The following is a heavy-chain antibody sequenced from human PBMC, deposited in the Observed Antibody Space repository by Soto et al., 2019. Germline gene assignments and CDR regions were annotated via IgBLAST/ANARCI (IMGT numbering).Heavy chain of an antibody. Sequence: ASVKVSCKASGFTFSAYYIYWVRQAPGQGLEWIGWINPNSGGTNNAQKFQGRVTMTRDTSTSTVYMELSALISDDTAVYDCAMSLINEYSSSWRSAYYGMDVWGQGTTVTVS. J-gene: IGHJ6*02. CDR3: AMSLINEYSSSWRSAYYGMDV. D-gene: IGHD2-2*01. CDR2: INPNSGGT. CDR1: GFTFSAYY. V-gene: IGHV1-2*02.